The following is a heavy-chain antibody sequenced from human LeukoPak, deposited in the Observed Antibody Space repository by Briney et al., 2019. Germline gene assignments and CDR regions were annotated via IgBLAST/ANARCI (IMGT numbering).Heavy chain of an antibody. V-gene: IGHV3-7*01. D-gene: IGHD5-24*01. CDR3: ARLRDGGDDH. CDR1: GFTFSTYW. J-gene: IGHJ4*02. CDR2: INQDGSEK. Sequence: GGSLRLSCAASGFTFSTYWMTWVRQAPGKGLEWVANINQDGSEKYYVDSLKGRFTISRDNAKNSLYLQMNNLRAEDTAVYYCARLRDGGDDHWGQGTLVTVSA.